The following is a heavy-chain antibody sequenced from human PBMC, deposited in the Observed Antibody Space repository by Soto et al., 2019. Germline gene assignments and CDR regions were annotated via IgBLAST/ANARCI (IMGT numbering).Heavy chain of an antibody. CDR3: ARCFGRSQIDH. J-gene: IGHJ4*02. V-gene: IGHV4-39*01. Sequence: LYLTCTVSGGSISSRDSYWGWLRQPPGKGLEWIGSFHYSGSTYYNPSLKSRVTISVDTSKNQLSLRVTSVTAADTAVYYCARCFGRSQIDHWGQGALVTVSS. D-gene: IGHD3-16*01. CDR1: GGSISSRDSY. CDR2: FHYSGST.